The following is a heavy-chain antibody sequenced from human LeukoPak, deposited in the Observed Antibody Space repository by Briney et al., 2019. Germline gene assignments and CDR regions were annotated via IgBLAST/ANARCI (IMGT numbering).Heavy chain of an antibody. CDR3: ARDRDSSSWNSY. J-gene: IGHJ4*02. V-gene: IGHV1-18*01. D-gene: IGHD6-13*01. CDR2: ISAYNGNT. Sequence: VASVKLSCTASGYTFSSYGISWVRQAPGKGLEWMGWISAYNGNTNYAQKLQGRVTMTTDTSTSTAYIELRSLRSDDTAVYYCARDRDSSSWNSYWGQGTLVTVSS. CDR1: GYTFSSYG.